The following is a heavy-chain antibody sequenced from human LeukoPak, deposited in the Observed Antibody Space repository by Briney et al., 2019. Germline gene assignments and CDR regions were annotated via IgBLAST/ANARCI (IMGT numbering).Heavy chain of an antibody. V-gene: IGHV5-10-1*01. CDR1: GYSFTSYW. CDR2: IDPSDSYT. Sequence: GESLRFPRKGSGYSFTSYWSSWERQMPGRGLAWMGRIDPSDSYTNYSPSFQGHLTISADKSISTAYLQWSSLKASDTAMYYCASLGPYGDYADWGQGTLVTVSS. J-gene: IGHJ4*02. D-gene: IGHD4-17*01. CDR3: ASLGPYGDYAD.